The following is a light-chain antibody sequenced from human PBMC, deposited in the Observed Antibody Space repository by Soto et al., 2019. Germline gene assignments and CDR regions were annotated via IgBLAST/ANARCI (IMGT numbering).Light chain of an antibody. J-gene: IGKJ1*01. CDR3: QQYKSYSWT. CDR2: KAS. CDR1: QRISSW. V-gene: IGKV1-5*03. Sequence: DIQMTQSPSTLSASVGDRVTITCRASQRISSWLAWYQQKPGKVPKLLIYKASSLQSGVPSRFSGRGSGTEFTLTFNSLQPDDFATYYCQQYKSYSWTFGQGTKVEIK.